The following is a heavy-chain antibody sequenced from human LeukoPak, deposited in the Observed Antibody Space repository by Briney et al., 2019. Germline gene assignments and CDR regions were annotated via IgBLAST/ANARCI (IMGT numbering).Heavy chain of an antibody. CDR2: ISSSSSYI. V-gene: IGHV3-21*01. Sequence: GGSLRLSCATSGFTVSRNYMTWVRQAPGKGLEWVSSISSSSSYIYYADSVKGRFTISRDNAKNSLYLQMNSLRAEDTAVYYCARDRWFGEELFDYWGQGTLVTVSS. CDR3: ARDRWFGEELFDY. D-gene: IGHD3-10*01. CDR1: GFTVSRNY. J-gene: IGHJ4*02.